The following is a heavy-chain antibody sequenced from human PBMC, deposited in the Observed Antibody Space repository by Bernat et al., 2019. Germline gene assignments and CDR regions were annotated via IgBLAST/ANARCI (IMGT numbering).Heavy chain of an antibody. CDR1: GFSFSSKV. CDR2: ISYDGSK. CDR3: ARDEGTIVAVLNSYFDY. J-gene: IGHJ4*02. Sequence: QLQLVESGGGVVQPGRSLRLSCAASGFSFSSKVMHWVRQAPDKGLEWVALISYDGSKYYTDSVKGRFTISRDNSKNTLYLQMDSLRAEDTAVYFCARDEGTIVAVLNSYFDYWGQGTLVTVSS. D-gene: IGHD1-1*01. V-gene: IGHV3-30*10.